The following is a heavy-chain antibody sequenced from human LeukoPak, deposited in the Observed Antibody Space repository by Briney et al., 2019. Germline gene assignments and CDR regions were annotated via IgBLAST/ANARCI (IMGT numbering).Heavy chain of an antibody. J-gene: IGHJ3*02. D-gene: IGHD3-9*01. CDR1: GGTFSSDA. Sequence: ASAKVSCKASGGTFSSDAISWVRQAPGQGLEWMGGIIPIFGTANYAQKFQGRVTITTDESTSTAYMELSSLRSEDTAVYYCARGKGYDILTGYFLEPFDIWGQGTMVTVSS. CDR3: ARGKGYDILTGYFLEPFDI. CDR2: IIPIFGTA. V-gene: IGHV1-69*05.